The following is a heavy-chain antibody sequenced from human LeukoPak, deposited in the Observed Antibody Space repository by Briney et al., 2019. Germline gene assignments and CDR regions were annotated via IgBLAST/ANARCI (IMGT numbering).Heavy chain of an antibody. Sequence: SETLSLTCTVSGGSISSGSYYWSWIRQPAGKGLEWIGRIYTSGSTNYNPSLKSRVTISVDTSKNQFSLKLSSVTAADTAVYYCAREAATVAYYYYMDVWGKGTTVTISS. J-gene: IGHJ6*03. CDR3: AREAATVAYYYYMDV. V-gene: IGHV4-61*02. CDR1: GGSISSGSYY. CDR2: IYTSGST.